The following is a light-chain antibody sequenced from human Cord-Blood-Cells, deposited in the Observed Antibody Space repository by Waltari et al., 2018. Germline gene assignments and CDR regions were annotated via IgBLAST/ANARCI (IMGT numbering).Light chain of an antibody. J-gene: IGKJ4*01. CDR3: QQYYSTPPLT. CDR1: QSVLYSSNNKNY. V-gene: IGKV4-1*01. Sequence: DIVMTQSPDSLAVSLGERATINCKSSQSVLYSSNNKNYLAWYQQKPGQPPKLLIYRASTRESGVPDRFSGSGSGTDFTLTISSLQAEDVAVYYCQQYYSTPPLTFGGGTKVEIK. CDR2: RAS.